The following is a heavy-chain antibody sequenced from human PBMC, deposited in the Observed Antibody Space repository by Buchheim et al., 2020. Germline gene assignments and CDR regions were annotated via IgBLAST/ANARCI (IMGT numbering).Heavy chain of an antibody. J-gene: IGHJ4*02. Sequence: EVQLVESGGGLVQPGGSLRLSCAASGFTFSSYEMNWVRQAPGKGLEWGSYISSSGSTIYYADSVKGRFSISRDNDKKSLYLQMNSLRAEDTAVYYCARDRSPDYYDSSGTVWGQGTL. D-gene: IGHD3-22*01. V-gene: IGHV3-48*03. CDR3: ARDRSPDYYDSSGTV. CDR2: ISSSGSTI. CDR1: GFTFSSYE.